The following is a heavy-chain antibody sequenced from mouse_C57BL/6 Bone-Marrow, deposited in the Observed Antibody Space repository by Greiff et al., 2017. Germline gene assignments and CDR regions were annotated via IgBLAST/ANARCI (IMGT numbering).Heavy chain of an antibody. V-gene: IGHV1-59*01. CDR1: GYTFTSYW. Sequence: VQLLQSGAELVRPGTSVKLSCTASGYTFTSYWMHWVKQRPGQGLEWIGEIDPSDSYTNYNQKFKGKATLTVDTSSSTASMQLRSLTSEDSAVSYCARWLLLYWYFDVWGTGTTVTVSS. CDR2: IDPSDSYT. D-gene: IGHD2-3*01. J-gene: IGHJ1*03. CDR3: ARWLLLYWYFDV.